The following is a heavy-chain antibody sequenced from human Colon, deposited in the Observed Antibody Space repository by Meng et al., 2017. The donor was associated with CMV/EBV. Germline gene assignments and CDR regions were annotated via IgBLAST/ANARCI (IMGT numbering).Heavy chain of an antibody. J-gene: IGHJ4*02. CDR2: MARDGSSS. CDR1: GVDLADYW. Sequence: CAVSGVDLADYWVHWVRQAPGKGPVWVARMARDGSSSDYADSVKGRFIISRDNAGNTLYLQMNSLRAEDTAMYYCVRAAPSGSYDFWGQGTLVTVSS. CDR3: VRAAPSGSYDF. V-gene: IGHV3-74*01. D-gene: IGHD1-26*01.